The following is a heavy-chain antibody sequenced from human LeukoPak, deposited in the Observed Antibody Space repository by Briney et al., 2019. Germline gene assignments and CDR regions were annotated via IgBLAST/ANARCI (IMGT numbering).Heavy chain of an antibody. CDR3: ARVRGKPQFGVDYFDS. J-gene: IGHJ4*02. Sequence: QSGGSLRLSCAASGFTFSPFWMHWVRQAPGKGLVWVSRINPDGRSTTYADSVKGRFTISRDNAKNTLYLEMNSLRAGDTAVYYCARVRGKPQFGVDYFDSWGEGTLVTVSS. CDR2: INPDGRST. V-gene: IGHV3-74*03. CDR1: GFTFSPFW. D-gene: IGHD3-10*01.